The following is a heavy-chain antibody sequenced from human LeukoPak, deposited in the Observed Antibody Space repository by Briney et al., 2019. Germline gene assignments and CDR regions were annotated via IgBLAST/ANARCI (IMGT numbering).Heavy chain of an antibody. V-gene: IGHV3-23*01. J-gene: IGHJ4*02. Sequence: GGSLRLSCAASGFTFSSFAMSWVRQAPGKGLEGVSSISGSGASTYYADSVKGRLTISRDNSKNTLYLQMNSLRAEDTAVYYCAKGRGSPFYFEYWGQGTLVTVSS. CDR1: GFTFSSFA. CDR2: ISGSGAST. D-gene: IGHD1-26*01. CDR3: AKGRGSPFYFEY.